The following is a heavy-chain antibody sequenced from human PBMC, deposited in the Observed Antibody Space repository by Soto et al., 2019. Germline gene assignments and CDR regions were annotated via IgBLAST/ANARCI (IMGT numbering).Heavy chain of an antibody. Sequence: KSSETLSLTCTVSGGSISSGGYYWSWIRQHPGKGLEWIGYIYYSGSTYYNPSLKSRVTISVDTSKNQFSLKLSSVTAADTAVYYCARDRPWGQKGAYYYGIDVWAAGTQVTV. CDR3: ARDRPWGQKGAYYYGIDV. CDR1: GGSISSGGYY. V-gene: IGHV4-31*03. J-gene: IGHJ6*02. D-gene: IGHD7-27*01. CDR2: IYYSGST.